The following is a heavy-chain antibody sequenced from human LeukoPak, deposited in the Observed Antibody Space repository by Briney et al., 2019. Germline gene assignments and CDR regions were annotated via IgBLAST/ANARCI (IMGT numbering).Heavy chain of an antibody. CDR3: ARDIKATGAFDI. Sequence: SETLSLTCTVSGGSITSSSYYWGWIRQPPGKGLQWIGSIYYSGSPYYNPSLKSRVTISVDTSKNQFSLKLSSVTAADTAVYYCARDIKATGAFDIWGQGTMVTVSS. D-gene: IGHD5-12*01. CDR2: IYYSGSP. J-gene: IGHJ3*02. V-gene: IGHV4-39*07. CDR1: GGSITSSSYY.